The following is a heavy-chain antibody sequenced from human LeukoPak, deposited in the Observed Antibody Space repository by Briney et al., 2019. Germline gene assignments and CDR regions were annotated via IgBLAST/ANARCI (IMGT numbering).Heavy chain of an antibody. CDR2: THYSGAT. Sequence: PSETLSLTCTVSGGSISSYYWSCLRQPPGKGLEYIGYTHYSGATNYNPSLKSRVTISLDTSGNQFSLKLSSVTAADTAVYYCASGYCGGACQLGGVDMWGQGTMVTVSS. CDR1: GGSISSYY. CDR3: ASGYCGGACQLGGVDM. V-gene: IGHV4-59*01. D-gene: IGHD2-21*02. J-gene: IGHJ3*02.